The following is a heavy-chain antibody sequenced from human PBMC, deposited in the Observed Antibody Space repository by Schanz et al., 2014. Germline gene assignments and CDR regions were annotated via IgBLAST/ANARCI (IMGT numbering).Heavy chain of an antibody. J-gene: IGHJ5*02. Sequence: QVQLVESGGGVVQPGRSLRLSCAASGFTFSSYGMHWVRQAPGKGLEWVAVIWYDGSNKYYADSVKGRFTISRDNSKNTLFLQMNSLRAEDTAVYYCAKAADWPVTRFDPWGQGTPITVSS. CDR2: IWYDGSNK. CDR3: AKAADWPVTRFDP. D-gene: IGHD3-9*01. V-gene: IGHV3-33*06. CDR1: GFTFSSYG.